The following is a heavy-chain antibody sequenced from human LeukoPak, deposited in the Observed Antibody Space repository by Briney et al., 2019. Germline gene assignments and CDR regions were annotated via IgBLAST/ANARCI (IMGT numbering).Heavy chain of an antibody. CDR3: ARGTRWLQSYYFDY. V-gene: IGHV1-69*06. J-gene: IGHJ4*02. CDR2: IIPIFGTA. D-gene: IGHD5-24*01. Sequence: ASVKVSCKASGYTFTSYDINWVRQATGQGLEWMGGIIPIFGTANYAQKFQGRVTITADKSTSTAYMELSSLRSEDTAVYYCARGTRWLQSYYFDYWGQGTLVTVSS. CDR1: GYTFTSYD.